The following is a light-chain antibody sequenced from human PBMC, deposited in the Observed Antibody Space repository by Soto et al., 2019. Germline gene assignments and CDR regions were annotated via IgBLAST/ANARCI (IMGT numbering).Light chain of an antibody. CDR3: QQLSTYPST. CDR2: TAS. CDR1: QGIGSY. Sequence: IQLTQSPSSLSASVGDRVTITCRASQGIGSYLAWYQQKPGEAPKLLIFTASTLQSGVPSRFSGSGSGTDFTLPISSLQAEDFATYYFQQLSTYPSTFGGGTKVEIK. V-gene: IGKV1-9*01. J-gene: IGKJ4*01.